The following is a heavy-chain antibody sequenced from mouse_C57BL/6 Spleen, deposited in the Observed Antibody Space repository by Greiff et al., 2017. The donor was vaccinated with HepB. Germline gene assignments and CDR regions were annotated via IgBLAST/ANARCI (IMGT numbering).Heavy chain of an antibody. CDR3: ARSGLITTVVAWYFDV. Sequence: EVMLVESGPVLVKPGASVKMSCKASGYTFTDYYMNWVKQSHGKSLEWIGVINPYNGGTSYNQKFKGKATLTVDKSSSTAYMELNSLTSEDSAVYYCARSGLITTVVAWYFDVWGTGTTVTVSS. J-gene: IGHJ1*03. D-gene: IGHD1-1*01. CDR1: GYTFTDYY. V-gene: IGHV1-19*01. CDR2: INPYNGGT.